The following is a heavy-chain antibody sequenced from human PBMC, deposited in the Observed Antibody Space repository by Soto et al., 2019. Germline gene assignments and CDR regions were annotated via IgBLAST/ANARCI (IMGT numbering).Heavy chain of an antibody. V-gene: IGHV4-59*08. CDR3: ARFQQYFQH. CDR2: IYYSGTT. Sequence: SETLSLTCIVSGSSISNYYWSWIRQPPGKGLEWIGYIYYSGTTNYNPSLKSRLTISVDTSKNQFSLKLSSVTAADTAVYYCARFQQYFQHWGQGTLVTVSS. J-gene: IGHJ1*01. CDR1: GSSISNYY.